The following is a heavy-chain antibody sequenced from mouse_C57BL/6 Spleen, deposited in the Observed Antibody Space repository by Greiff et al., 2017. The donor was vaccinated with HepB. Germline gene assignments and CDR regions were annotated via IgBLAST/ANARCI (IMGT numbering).Heavy chain of an antibody. Sequence: QVQLQQPGAELVKPGASVKVSCKASGYTFTSYWMHWVKQRPGQGLEWIGRIHPSDSDTNYNQKFKGKATLTVDKSSSTAYMQPSSRTSEDSAVYDCAISPSTAQATFDYWGQGTTLTVSS. V-gene: IGHV1-74*01. CDR3: AISPSTAQATFDY. D-gene: IGHD3-2*02. J-gene: IGHJ2*01. CDR2: IHPSDSDT. CDR1: GYTFTSYW.